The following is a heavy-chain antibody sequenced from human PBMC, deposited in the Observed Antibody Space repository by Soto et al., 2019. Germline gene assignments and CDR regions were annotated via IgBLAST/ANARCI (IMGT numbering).Heavy chain of an antibody. CDR2: ISSSSSTI. CDR3: ASRTAIDCYYYGMDD. V-gene: IGHV3-48*02. Sequence: GGSLRLSCAASGFTFSSYSMNWVRQAPGKGLEWVSYISSSSSTIYYADSVKGRFTISRDNAKNSLYLQMNSLRDEDTAVYYYASRTAIDCYYYGMDDWGQGTMVTVSS. J-gene: IGHJ6*02. CDR1: GFTFSSYS. D-gene: IGHD2-21*02.